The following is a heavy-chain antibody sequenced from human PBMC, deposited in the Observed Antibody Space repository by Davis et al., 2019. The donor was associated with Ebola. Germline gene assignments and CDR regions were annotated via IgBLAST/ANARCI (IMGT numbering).Heavy chain of an antibody. D-gene: IGHD6-19*01. CDR2: ISGYGDNT. CDR3: VRHYSTVWYHYDYFDY. J-gene: IGHJ4*02. V-gene: IGHV3-23*01. CDR1: EFIFSNYA. Sequence: GGSLRLSCAASEFIFSNYAMNWVRQAPGKGLEWVSGISGYGDNTYYADSVEGRFTISRDYSKNTLYLQMNSLRDEDTAVYYCVRHYSTVWYHYDYFDYWGQGALVTVSS.